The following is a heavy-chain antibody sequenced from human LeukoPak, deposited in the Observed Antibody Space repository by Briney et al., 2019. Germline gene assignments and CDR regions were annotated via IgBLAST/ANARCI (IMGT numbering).Heavy chain of an antibody. D-gene: IGHD2-21*01. V-gene: IGHV3-21*01. CDR2: ISSSSSYI. CDR1: GFTFSSYS. CDR3: ARDRGYCGGDCYPEHNAFDI. J-gene: IGHJ3*02. Sequence: GGSLRLSXAASGFTFSSYSMNWVRQAPGKGLEWVSSISSSSSYIYYADSVKGRFSISRDNAKNSLYLQMSSLRAEDTAVYYCARDRGYCGGDCYPEHNAFDIWGQGTMVTVSS.